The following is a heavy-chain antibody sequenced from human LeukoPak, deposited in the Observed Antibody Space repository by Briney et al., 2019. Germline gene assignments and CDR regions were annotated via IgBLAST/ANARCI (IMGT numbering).Heavy chain of an antibody. Sequence: ASVKVSCKASGGTFSSYAISWVRQAPGQGLEWMGGIIPIFGTANYAQKFQGRVTITTDESTSTAYMELSSLRSEDTAVYYCARDRDSSAYNWFDPWGQGTLVTVSS. CDR1: GGTFSSYA. J-gene: IGHJ5*02. V-gene: IGHV1-69*05. D-gene: IGHD6-6*01. CDR3: ARDRDSSAYNWFDP. CDR2: IIPIFGTA.